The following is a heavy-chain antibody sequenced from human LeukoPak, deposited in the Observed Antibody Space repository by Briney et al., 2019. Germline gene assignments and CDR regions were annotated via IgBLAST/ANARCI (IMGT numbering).Heavy chain of an antibody. CDR1: SGSISSYY. V-gene: IGHV4-59*01. D-gene: IGHD4-11*01. CDR3: ARPWHDSSIVGFDP. J-gene: IGHJ5*02. CDR2: IYSSGST. Sequence: PSETLSLTCTVSSGSISSYYWSWIRQPPGKGLEWIGYIYSSGSTNYNPSLKSRVTISVDTSKNQFSLKLSSVTAADTAVHYCARPWHDSSIVGFDPWGQGTLVTVSS.